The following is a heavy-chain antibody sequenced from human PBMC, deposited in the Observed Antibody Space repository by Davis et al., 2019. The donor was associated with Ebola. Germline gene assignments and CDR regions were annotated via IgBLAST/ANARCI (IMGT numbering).Heavy chain of an antibody. J-gene: IGHJ6*02. V-gene: IGHV1-2*02. D-gene: IGHD4-17*01. CDR3: ARDYGDYSTLVYYYYYGMDV. CDR1: GYTFTGYY. Sequence: ASVKVSCKASGYTFTGYYMHWVRQAPGQGLEWMGWINPNSGGTNYAQKFQGRVTMTRDTSISTAYMELSRLRSDDTAVYYCARDYGDYSTLVYYYYYGMDVWGQGTTVTVSS. CDR2: INPNSGGT.